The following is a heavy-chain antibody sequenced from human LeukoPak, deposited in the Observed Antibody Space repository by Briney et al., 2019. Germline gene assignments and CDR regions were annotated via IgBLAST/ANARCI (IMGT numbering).Heavy chain of an antibody. Sequence: GESLKISCKGSGYIFTSYWIGWVRQMPGKGLEWMGIIYPGDSDTRYSPSFQGQVTTSADKSISTAYLQWSSLKASDTAMYYCARTRYDFWSGYYPFDPWGQGTLVTVSS. D-gene: IGHD3-3*01. CDR2: IYPGDSDT. CDR1: GYIFTSYW. V-gene: IGHV5-51*01. J-gene: IGHJ5*02. CDR3: ARTRYDFWSGYYPFDP.